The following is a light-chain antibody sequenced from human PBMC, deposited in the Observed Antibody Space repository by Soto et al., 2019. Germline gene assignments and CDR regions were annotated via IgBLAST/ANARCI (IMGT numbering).Light chain of an antibody. V-gene: IGKV3-15*01. CDR2: GAS. J-gene: IGKJ1*01. Sequence: EIVMTQSPASLSVSPGDSATLSCRASQSVSRNLAWYQQRPGQAPRLLLSGASTRATGIPARFSGSGSGAEFTLTISSLQSEDFAVYYCQHYNNWPPRFGQGTKVEI. CDR1: QSVSRN. CDR3: QHYNNWPPR.